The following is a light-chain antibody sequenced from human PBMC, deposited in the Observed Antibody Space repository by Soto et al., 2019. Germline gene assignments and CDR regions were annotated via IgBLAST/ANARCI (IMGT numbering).Light chain of an antibody. J-gene: IGKJ4*01. V-gene: IGKV1-9*01. CDR2: AAS. CDR1: QGISSY. Sequence: DIQLTQSPSFLSASVGDRVTITCRASQGISSYLAWYQQEPGKAPKPLIYAASTLQSGVPSRFSGGGSGTEFTLTISSLQPEDFATYYCQQLKSYPVTFGGGTKGESK. CDR3: QQLKSYPVT.